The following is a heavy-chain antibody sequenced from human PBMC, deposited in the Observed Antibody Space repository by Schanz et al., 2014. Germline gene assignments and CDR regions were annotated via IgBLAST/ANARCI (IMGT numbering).Heavy chain of an antibody. V-gene: IGHV1-18*01. D-gene: IGHD3-22*01. J-gene: IGHJ4*02. CDR3: TRSNYYDNSDYYNSFDY. CDR2: ISPYNGNT. CDR1: GYTFTSYG. Sequence: QVQLVQSGAEVKKPGASVKVSCKASGYTFTSYGISWVRQAPGQGLEWMGWISPYNGNTNYALKLQGRVTMTTDTSTGTAYMELRSLRSDDTALYYCTRSNYYDNSDYYNSFDYWGQGTLVTVSS.